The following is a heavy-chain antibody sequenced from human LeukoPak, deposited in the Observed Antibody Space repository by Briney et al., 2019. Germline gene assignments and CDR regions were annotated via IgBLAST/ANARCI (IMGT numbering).Heavy chain of an antibody. D-gene: IGHD1-26*01. CDR2: IYYSGST. J-gene: IGHJ4*02. Sequence: NSSETLSLSCTVSGGSISSYYWSWIRQPPGKGLEWIGYIYYSGSTNYNPSLKSRVTISVDTSKNQFSLKLSSVTAADTAVYYCVRHARWSDGSYYDYWGQGTLVTVSS. CDR3: VRHARWSDGSYYDY. CDR1: GGSISSYY. V-gene: IGHV4-59*08.